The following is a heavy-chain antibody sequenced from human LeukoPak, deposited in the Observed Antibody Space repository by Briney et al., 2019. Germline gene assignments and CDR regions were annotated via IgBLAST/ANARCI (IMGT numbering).Heavy chain of an antibody. V-gene: IGHV4-59*01. J-gene: IGHJ4*02. CDR2: IYYSGST. Sequence: PSETLSLTCTVSGGSISSYYWSWIRQPPGKGLEWIGYIYYSGSTNYNPSLKSRVTISVDTSKNQFSLKLSSVTAADTAVYYCARGLGDYWGQGTLVIVSS. CDR1: GGSISSYY. CDR3: ARGLGDY. D-gene: IGHD3-3*01.